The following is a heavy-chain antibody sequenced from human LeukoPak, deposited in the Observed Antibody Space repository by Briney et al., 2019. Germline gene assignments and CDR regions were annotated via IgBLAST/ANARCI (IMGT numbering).Heavy chain of an antibody. D-gene: IGHD6-13*01. J-gene: IGHJ4*02. V-gene: IGHV4-31*03. CDR1: GGSISSGGYY. CDR3: ARGPYIAAADHFDY. Sequence: SETLSLTCTVSGGSISSGGYYWSWIRQHPGKGLERIGYIYYSGSTYYNPSLKSRVTISVDTSKNQFSLKLSSVTAADTAVYYCARGPYIAAADHFDYWGQGTLVTVSS. CDR2: IYYSGST.